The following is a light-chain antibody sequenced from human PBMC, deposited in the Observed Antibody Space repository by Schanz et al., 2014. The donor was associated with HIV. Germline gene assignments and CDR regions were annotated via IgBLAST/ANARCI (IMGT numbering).Light chain of an antibody. CDR3: SSYAGSNNLV. J-gene: IGLJ2*01. CDR1: SSDVGGYNY. V-gene: IGLV2-8*01. Sequence: QSALTQPASVSGSPGQSITISCTGTSSDVGGYNYVSWYQQHPGKAPKLMIYEVNKRPSGVPDRFSGSKSGTSASLAITGLQAEDEADYYCSSYAGSNNLVFGGGTKLTVL. CDR2: EVN.